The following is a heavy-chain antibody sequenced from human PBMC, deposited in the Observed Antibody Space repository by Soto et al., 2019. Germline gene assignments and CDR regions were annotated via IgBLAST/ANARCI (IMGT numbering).Heavy chain of an antibody. V-gene: IGHV4-59*01. Sequence: SETLSLTCTVSGGSISSYYWSWIRQPPGKGLEWIGYIYYSGSTNYNPSLKSRVTISVDTSKNQFSLKLSSVTAADTAVYYCARDRPDYDSSGDAFDIWGQGTMVTVSS. CDR3: ARDRPDYDSSGDAFDI. CDR2: IYYSGST. J-gene: IGHJ3*02. CDR1: GGSISSYY. D-gene: IGHD3-22*01.